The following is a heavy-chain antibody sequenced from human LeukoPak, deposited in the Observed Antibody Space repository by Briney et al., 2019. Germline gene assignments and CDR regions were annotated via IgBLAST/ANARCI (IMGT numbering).Heavy chain of an antibody. V-gene: IGHV3-74*01. CDR2: INSDGSGT. CDR1: GFTFSNHW. J-gene: IGHJ4*02. Sequence: GGSLRLSCAASGFTFSNHWMHWIRQAPGKGLVWVSRINSDGSGTSYADSVKGRFTISRDNAKNALYLQMNSLRAEDTALYYCARDSIPVSVYFDHWGQGTLVTVSS. D-gene: IGHD6-19*01. CDR3: ARDSIPVSVYFDH.